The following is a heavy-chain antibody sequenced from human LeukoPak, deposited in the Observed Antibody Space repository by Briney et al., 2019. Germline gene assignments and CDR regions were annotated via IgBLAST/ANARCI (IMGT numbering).Heavy chain of an antibody. D-gene: IGHD2-2*01. J-gene: IGHJ3*02. CDR3: ARVRAYCSSTSCDPGGAFDI. CDR1: GFTFSSYA. Sequence: GRSLRLSCAASGFTFSSYAMHWVRQAPGKGLEWVAVISYDGSNKYYADSVKGRFTISRDNSKNTLYLQMNSLRAEDTAVYYCARVRAYCSSTSCDPGGAFDIWGQGTMVTVSS. CDR2: ISYDGSNK. V-gene: IGHV3-30-3*01.